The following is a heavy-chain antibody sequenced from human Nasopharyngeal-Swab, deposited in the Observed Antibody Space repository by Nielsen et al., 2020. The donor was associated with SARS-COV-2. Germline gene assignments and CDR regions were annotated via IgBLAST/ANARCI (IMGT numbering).Heavy chain of an antibody. CDR3: AKGTITMVRGVIGWFDP. CDR1: GFTFSSYG. D-gene: IGHD3-10*01. J-gene: IGHJ5*02. V-gene: IGHV3-33*06. CDR2: IWYDGSNK. Sequence: GGSLRLSCAASGFTFSSYGMHWVRQAPGKGLEWVAVIWYDGSNKYYADSVKGRFTISRDNSKNTLYLQMNGLRAEDTAVCYCAKGTITMVRGVIGWFDPWGQGTLVTVSS.